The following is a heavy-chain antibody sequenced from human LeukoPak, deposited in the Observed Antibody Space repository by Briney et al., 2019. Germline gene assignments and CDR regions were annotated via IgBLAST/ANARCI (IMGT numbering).Heavy chain of an antibody. CDR3: ARAISSPYYFDY. D-gene: IGHD2-2*01. V-gene: IGHV4-30-2*01. CDR1: GGSISSGGYS. J-gene: IGHJ4*02. Sequence: PSQTLSLTCAVSGGSISSGGYSWSWIRQPPGKGLEWIGYIYHSGSTYYNPSLKSRATISEDTSKNQFSLKLSSVTAADTAVYYCARAISSPYYFDYWGQGTLVTVSS. CDR2: IYHSGST.